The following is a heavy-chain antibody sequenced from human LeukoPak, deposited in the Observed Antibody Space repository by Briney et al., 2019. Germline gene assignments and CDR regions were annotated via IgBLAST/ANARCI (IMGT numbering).Heavy chain of an antibody. V-gene: IGHV1-18*01. CDR2: ISAYNGNT. CDR1: GYTFTSYG. Sequence: ASVTVSCTASGYTFTSYGISWVRQAPGKGLEWMGWISAYNGNTNYAQKLQGRVTMTTDTSTSTAYMELRSLRSDDTAVYYCARDAPGIAASERMYWGQGTLVTVSS. CDR3: ARDAPGIAASERMY. J-gene: IGHJ4*02. D-gene: IGHD6-13*01.